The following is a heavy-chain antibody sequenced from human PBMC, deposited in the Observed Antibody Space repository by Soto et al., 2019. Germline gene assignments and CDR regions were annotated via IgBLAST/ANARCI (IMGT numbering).Heavy chain of an antibody. Sequence: EVQLLESGGGLVLPGGSLRLSCAGSGFTPTTTPLSWVRQPPGKGLEWVTTISGTASRTYYVDSVKGRFFISRDNSKNTVTLQINNLTLDDTAVYYCATSFRYFDNWGKGTRVTVSS. CDR1: GFTPTTTP. CDR3: ATSFRYFDN. V-gene: IGHV3-23*01. CDR2: ISGTASRT. D-gene: IGHD3-9*01. J-gene: IGHJ4*02.